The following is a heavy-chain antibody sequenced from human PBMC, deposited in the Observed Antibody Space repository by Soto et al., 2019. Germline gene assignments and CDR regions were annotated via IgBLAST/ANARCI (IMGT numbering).Heavy chain of an antibody. CDR1: GGTFSNYT. CDR2: IIPIFGTA. Sequence: SVKVSCKASGGTFSNYTINWVRQAPGQGLEWMGGIIPIFGTANYAQKFQGRVTITADESTGTAYIELSSLRSEDTAVYYCARVKWLRFFVDNWFDPWGQGTLVTVSS. D-gene: IGHD5-12*01. V-gene: IGHV1-69*13. CDR3: ARVKWLRFFVDNWFDP. J-gene: IGHJ5*02.